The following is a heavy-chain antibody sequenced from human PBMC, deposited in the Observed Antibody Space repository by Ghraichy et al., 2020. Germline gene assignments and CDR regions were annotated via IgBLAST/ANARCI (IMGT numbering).Heavy chain of an antibody. CDR1: GGSVRDTGYY. CDR3: TKKDAISHYSMGV. D-gene: IGHD2-21*01. J-gene: IGHJ6*02. Sequence: SETLSLTCTVSGGSVRDTGYYWAWVRQPPGQTLDWFGCIYYTGKTYYNPSLQRRVSISIDTSSNQFSLSLTSVTAADTALYYCTKKDAISHYSMGVWGQGTTVTVSS. V-gene: IGHV4-39*01. CDR2: IYYTGKT.